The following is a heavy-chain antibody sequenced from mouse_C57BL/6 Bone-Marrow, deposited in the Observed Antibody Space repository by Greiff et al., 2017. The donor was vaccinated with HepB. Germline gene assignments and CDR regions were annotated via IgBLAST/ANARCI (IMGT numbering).Heavy chain of an antibody. D-gene: IGHD2-4*01. V-gene: IGHV1-15*01. J-gene: IGHJ2*01. CDR2: IDPETGGT. CDR3: TRWSTRITTCGYYFDY. Sequence: QVQLKQSGAELVRPGASVTLSCKASGYTFTDYEMHWVKQTPVHGLEWIGAIDPETGGTTYNQKFKGKAILTADKSSSTAYMELRSLTSEDSAVYYCTRWSTRITTCGYYFDYGGQGRTLTVSS. CDR1: GYTFTDYE.